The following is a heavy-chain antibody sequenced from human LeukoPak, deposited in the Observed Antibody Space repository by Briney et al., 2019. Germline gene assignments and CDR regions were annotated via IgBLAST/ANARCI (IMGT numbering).Heavy chain of an antibody. Sequence: GASVKVSCKASGYTYTSYGISWVRQAPGQGLEWMGWIGAYNGNTNYAQKLQGRVTMTTDTSTSTAYMELRSLRSDDTAVYYCARELGPNTAMDPINWFDPWGQGTLVTVSS. J-gene: IGHJ5*02. V-gene: IGHV1-18*01. D-gene: IGHD5-18*01. CDR1: GYTYTSYG. CDR3: ARELGPNTAMDPINWFDP. CDR2: IGAYNGNT.